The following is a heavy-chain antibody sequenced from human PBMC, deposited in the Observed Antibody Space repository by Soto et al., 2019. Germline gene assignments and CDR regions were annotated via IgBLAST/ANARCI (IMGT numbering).Heavy chain of an antibody. CDR2: INHSGST. J-gene: IGHJ5*02. D-gene: IGHD2-2*01. V-gene: IGHV4-34*01. CDR3: ARGACSSTSCRGWGYSYGYVWCDP. CDR1: GGSFSGYY. Sequence: SETLSLTCAVYGGSFSGYYWSWIRQPPGKGLEWIGEINHSGSTNYNPSLKSRVTISVDTSKNQFSLKLSSVTAADTAVYYCARGACSSTSCRGWGYSYGYVWCDPWGQGTLVTV.